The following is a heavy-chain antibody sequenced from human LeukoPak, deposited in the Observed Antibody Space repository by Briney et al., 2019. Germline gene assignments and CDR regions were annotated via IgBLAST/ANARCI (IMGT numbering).Heavy chain of an antibody. CDR1: GGSITSTYYY. CDR2: IDYRGSA. Sequence: PSQTLSLTCTVSGGSITSTYYYWGWIRQPPGKGLEWIGCIDYRGSAYYNPALKSLVTISVDTSRYQFSRRLSSVAAADTAGYYCAREEVPHATFDPWGQGTLVTVSS. J-gene: IGHJ5*02. V-gene: IGHV4-39*07. CDR3: AREEVPHATFDP.